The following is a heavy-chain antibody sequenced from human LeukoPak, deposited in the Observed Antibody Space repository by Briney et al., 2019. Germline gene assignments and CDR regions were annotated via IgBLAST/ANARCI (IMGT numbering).Heavy chain of an antibody. Sequence: PGGSLRLSCEVSGFTFSDYWMHWVRQASGKGLVWVSRINTDGTRTTYADSVRGRSTISRDNANNTLYLQMDSLRVEDTALYYCVRARGGTFDIWGQGTLVTVSS. V-gene: IGHV3-74*01. J-gene: IGHJ3*02. CDR1: GFTFSDYW. D-gene: IGHD3-16*01. CDR3: VRARGGTFDI. CDR2: INTDGTRT.